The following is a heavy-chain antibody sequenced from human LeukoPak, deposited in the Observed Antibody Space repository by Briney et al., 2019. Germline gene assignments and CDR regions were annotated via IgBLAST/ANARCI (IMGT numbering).Heavy chain of an antibody. D-gene: IGHD3-10*01. CDR2: ISYDGSNK. V-gene: IGHV3-30*04. CDR3: ARDGGVGELNFDY. CDR1: GFTFSSYA. J-gene: IGHJ4*02. Sequence: GGSLRLSCAASGFTFSSYAMHWVRQAPGKGLEWVAVISYDGSNKYYADSVKGRFTISRDNSKNTLYLQMNSLRAEDTAVYYCARDGGVGELNFDYWGQGTLVTVSS.